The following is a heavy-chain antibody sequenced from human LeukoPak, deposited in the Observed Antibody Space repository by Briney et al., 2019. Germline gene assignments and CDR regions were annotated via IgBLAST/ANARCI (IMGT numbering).Heavy chain of an antibody. D-gene: IGHD5-18*01. CDR2: ISSSGSTI. CDR3: ARGTWIQLWLRTPLDY. V-gene: IGHV3-11*04. J-gene: IGHJ4*02. CDR1: GFTFSDYY. Sequence: GGSLRLSCAASGFTFSDYYMSWIRQAPGKGLEWVSYISSSGSTIYYADSVKGRFTISRDNAKNSLYLQMNSLRAEDTAVYYCARGTWIQLWLRTPLDYWGQGTLVTVSS.